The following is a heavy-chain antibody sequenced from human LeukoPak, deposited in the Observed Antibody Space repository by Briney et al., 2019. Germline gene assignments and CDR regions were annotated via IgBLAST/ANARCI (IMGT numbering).Heavy chain of an antibody. CDR3: ARTPSMTASGYDY. Sequence: GASVTVSYKASVYTFTNYHINWVRQASGQGREWMTWINPDTGDKGYARKFQDRVTITTDTSISTAYMDLSSLSSEDTAVYFCARTPSMTASGYDYWGQGTLVTVSS. CDR2: INPDTGDK. CDR1: VYTFTNYH. V-gene: IGHV1-8*03. D-gene: IGHD2-21*02. J-gene: IGHJ4*02.